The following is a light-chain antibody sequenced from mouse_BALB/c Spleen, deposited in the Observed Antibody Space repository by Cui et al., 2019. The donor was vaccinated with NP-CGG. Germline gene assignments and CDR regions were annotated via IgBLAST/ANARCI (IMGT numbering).Light chain of an antibody. V-gene: IGLV1*01. J-gene: IGLJ1*01. CDR1: TGAVTTSNY. Sequence: QAVVTQKSALTTSSGETVTLTCRSSTGAVTTSNYANWVQEKPDHLFTGLIGGTNNRVPGVPARFSGSLIGDKAALTITGAQTEDEAIYFCALWYSNHWVFGGGTKLTVL. CDR2: GTN. CDR3: ALWYSNHWV.